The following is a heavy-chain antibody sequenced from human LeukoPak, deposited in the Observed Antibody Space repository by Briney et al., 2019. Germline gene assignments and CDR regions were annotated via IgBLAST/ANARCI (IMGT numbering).Heavy chain of an antibody. D-gene: IGHD1-7*01. J-gene: IGHJ4*02. V-gene: IGHV3-23*01. CDR2: ISGSGGST. Sequence: QAGRSLRLSCAASGFTFSSYAMSWVRQAPGKGLEWVSAISGSGGSTYYADSVKGRFTISRDNSKNTLYLQMNSLRAEDTAVYYCAKSMVLELPFYFNYWGQGTLVTVSS. CDR3: AKSMVLELPFYFNY. CDR1: GFTFSSYA.